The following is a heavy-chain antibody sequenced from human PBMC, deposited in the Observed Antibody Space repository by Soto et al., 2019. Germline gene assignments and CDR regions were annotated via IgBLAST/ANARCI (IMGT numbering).Heavy chain of an antibody. CDR2: IKSKTDGGTT. CDR1: GFTFSNAW. V-gene: IGHV3-15*01. Sequence: GSLRLSCAASGFTFSNAWMSWVRQAPGKGLEWVGRIKSKTDGGTTDYAAPVKGRFTISRDDSKNTLYVQMNSLKTEDTAVYYCTTDNWNTAMDIFDYWGQGTLVTVSS. CDR3: TTDNWNTAMDIFDY. D-gene: IGHD5-18*01. J-gene: IGHJ4*02.